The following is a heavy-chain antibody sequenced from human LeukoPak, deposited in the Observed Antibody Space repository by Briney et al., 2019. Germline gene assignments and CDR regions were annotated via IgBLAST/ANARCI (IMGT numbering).Heavy chain of an antibody. CDR3: AKYSSNTLLRPFDY. Sequence: GGSLRLSCAASGFTFDDYGLSWVRQAPGKGLEWVSGINWNGGSTGYADSVKGRFTISRDNAKKSPYLQMHSLRAEDTALYYCAKYSSNTLLRPFDYWGQGTLVTVSS. CDR2: INWNGGST. D-gene: IGHD3-3*01. J-gene: IGHJ4*02. CDR1: GFTFDDYG. V-gene: IGHV3-20*04.